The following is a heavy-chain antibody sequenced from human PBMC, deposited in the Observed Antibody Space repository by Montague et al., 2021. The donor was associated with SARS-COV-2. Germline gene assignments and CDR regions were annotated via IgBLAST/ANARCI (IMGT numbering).Heavy chain of an antibody. V-gene: IGHV4-59*01. CDR1: GGSINTYY. D-gene: IGHD5-12*01. CDR3: ARLQGGRRLMDY. J-gene: IGHJ4*02. CDR2: ISEIGST. Sequence: ETLSLTCTVSGGSINTYYWGWIRQPPGKALEYIAYISEIGSTHRNPALKSRVTISVDPSRNQFYLDVNSVTAADTAVYYCARLQGGRRLMDYWGQGTLVTVPS.